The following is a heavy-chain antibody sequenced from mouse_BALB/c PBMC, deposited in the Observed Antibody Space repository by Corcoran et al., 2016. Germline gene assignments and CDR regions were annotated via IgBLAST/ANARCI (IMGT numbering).Heavy chain of an antibody. D-gene: IGHD2-1*01. CDR1: GFNIKDNY. CDR2: IDPANGNT. Sequence: EVQLQQSGAELVKPGASVKLSCTASGFNIKDNYMHWVKQRPEQGLEWIGRIDPANGNTKYDAKFQGKATITADTSSNTAYLQLSSLTSEDTAVYYCARFYGNYWGQGTTLTVSS. CDR3: ARFYGNY. J-gene: IGHJ2*01. V-gene: IGHV14-3*02.